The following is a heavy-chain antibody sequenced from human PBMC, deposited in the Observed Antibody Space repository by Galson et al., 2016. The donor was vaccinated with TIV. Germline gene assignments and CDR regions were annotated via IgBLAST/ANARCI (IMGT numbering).Heavy chain of an antibody. CDR1: GFTLRKYW. V-gene: IGHV3-7*01. CDR3: ARAMAAIDSY. D-gene: IGHD5-24*01. CDR2: INEDGSNK. J-gene: IGHJ4*02. Sequence: CAASGFTLRKYWINWVRQAPGKGLEWVANINEDGSNKYYLESVKGRFTISRDDAENSVHLQMNGLRAEDTSKYYCARAMAAIDSYWAQGTLVTVSS.